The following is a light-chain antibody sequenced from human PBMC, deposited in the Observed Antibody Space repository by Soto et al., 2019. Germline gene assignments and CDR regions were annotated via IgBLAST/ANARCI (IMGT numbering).Light chain of an antibody. CDR2: GAY. CDR1: QSVNSD. V-gene: IGKV3-15*01. J-gene: IGKJ1*01. CDR3: QQYNDWPRT. Sequence: DIVLTQSPVTLSASPGESATLSCRASQSVNSDLAWYQQKPGQAPTLLIYGAYIGAVGIPARFSGSGSGSEFTLTIRSLQSEDVALYFCQQYNDWPRTFGQGTKVEIK.